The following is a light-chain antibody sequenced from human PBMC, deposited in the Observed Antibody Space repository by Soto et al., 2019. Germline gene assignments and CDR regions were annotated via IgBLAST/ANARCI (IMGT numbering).Light chain of an antibody. Sequence: EIVLTQSPGTLSLSPGERATLSFSASQSVSSSYLAWYQQRPGQAPRLLIYDASNRATGIPARFSGRGSGTDFTLTISSLEPEDFAVYYCQQRSSAITFGQGTRLEIK. J-gene: IGKJ5*01. V-gene: IGKV3D-20*02. CDR2: DAS. CDR1: QSVSSSY. CDR3: QQRSSAIT.